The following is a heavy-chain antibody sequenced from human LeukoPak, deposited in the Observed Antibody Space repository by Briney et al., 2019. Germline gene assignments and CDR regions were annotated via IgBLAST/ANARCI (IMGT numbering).Heavy chain of an antibody. CDR3: ASRVVVVAATPANDRYFDL. CDR1: GGSIDTYY. J-gene: IGHJ2*01. V-gene: IGHV4-59*12. Sequence: SETLSLTCTVSGGSIDTYYWTWIRRPPGKGLEWIGYIYYSGSTNHNPSLKSRVTMSVDTSKNQFSLKLSSVTAADTAVYYCASRVVVVAATPANDRYFDLWGRGTLVTVSS. D-gene: IGHD2-15*01. CDR2: IYYSGST.